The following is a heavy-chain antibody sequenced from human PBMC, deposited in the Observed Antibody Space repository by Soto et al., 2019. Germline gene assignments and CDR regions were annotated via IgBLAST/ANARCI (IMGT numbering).Heavy chain of an antibody. CDR2: INHSGST. J-gene: IGHJ6*02. Sequence: PSETLSLTCAVYGGSFSGYYWSWIRQPPGKGLEWIGEINHSGSTNYNPSLKSRVTISVDTSKNQCSLKLSSVTAADTAVYYCARGRLWFDYYCYGMDVWGQGTTGTVSS. CDR1: GGSFSGYY. V-gene: IGHV4-34*01. D-gene: IGHD3-10*01. CDR3: ARGRLWFDYYCYGMDV.